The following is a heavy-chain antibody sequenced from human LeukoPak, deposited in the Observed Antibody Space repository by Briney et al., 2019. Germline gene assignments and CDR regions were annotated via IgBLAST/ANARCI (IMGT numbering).Heavy chain of an antibody. CDR1: GYTFTGYY. V-gene: IGHV1-2*02. CDR3: ARERSYYYDSSGYYRQGYFDY. D-gene: IGHD3-22*01. J-gene: IGHJ4*02. Sequence: ASVTVSCKASGYTFTGYYMHRVRQAPGQGLEWMGWINPNSGGTNYAQKFQGRVTMTRDTSISTAYMELSSLRSEDTAVYYCARERSYYYDSSGYYRQGYFDYWGQGTLVTVSS. CDR2: INPNSGGT.